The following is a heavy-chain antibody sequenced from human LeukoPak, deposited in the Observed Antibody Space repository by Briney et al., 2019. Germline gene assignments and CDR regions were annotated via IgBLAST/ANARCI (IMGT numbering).Heavy chain of an antibody. CDR2: ISTSSINK. CDR3: AKEMGFCSGGSCYRWFDP. D-gene: IGHD2-15*01. J-gene: IGHJ5*02. V-gene: IGHV3-48*01. CDR1: GFTFSTYS. Sequence: GGSLRLSCAASGFTFSTYSMSWVRQAPAKGPEWLSYISTSSINKYYADSVKGRFTISRDDAKNSLSLQMNSLRADDTAVYYCAKEMGFCSGGSCYRWFDPWGQGTLVTVSS.